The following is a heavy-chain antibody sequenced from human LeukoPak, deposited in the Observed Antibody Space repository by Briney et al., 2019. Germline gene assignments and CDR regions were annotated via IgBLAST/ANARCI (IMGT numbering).Heavy chain of an antibody. J-gene: IGHJ6*03. Sequence: GASVKVSCKASGGTFSSYAISWVRQAPGQGLEWMGGIIPIFGTANYAQKFQGRVTITTDESTSTAYMELSSLRSEDTAVYYCASSPSVLGADYYYYYMDVWGKGTTVTVSS. CDR1: GGTFSSYA. CDR3: ASSPSVLGADYYYYYMDV. V-gene: IGHV1-69*05. CDR2: IIPIFGTA. D-gene: IGHD1-26*01.